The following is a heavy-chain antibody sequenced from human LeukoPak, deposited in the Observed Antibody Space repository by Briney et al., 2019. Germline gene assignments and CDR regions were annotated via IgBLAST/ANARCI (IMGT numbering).Heavy chain of an antibody. J-gene: IGHJ5*02. Sequence: SETLSLTCAVSGGSISSGGYSWSWIRQPPGQGLEWIGYIYHSGSTYYNPSLKSRVTISVDRSKNQFSLKLSSVTAADTAVYYCARVARDYDFWSGYLDNWFDPWGQGTLVTVSS. CDR3: ARVARDYDFWSGYLDNWFDP. CDR2: IYHSGST. CDR1: GGSISSGGYS. D-gene: IGHD3-3*01. V-gene: IGHV4-30-2*01.